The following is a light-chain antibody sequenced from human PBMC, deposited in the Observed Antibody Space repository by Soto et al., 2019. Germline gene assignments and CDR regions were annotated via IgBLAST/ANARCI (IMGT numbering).Light chain of an antibody. Sequence: QSVLTQPPSVSAAPGQKVTISCSGSSSNIGNNYVSWYQQLPGTAPKLLIYENNKRPSGIPDRFSGSKSGTSATLGITGLQTGDEADYYCCSLAGTYTFGGGTKLTVL. CDR1: SSNIGNNY. CDR2: ENN. J-gene: IGLJ2*01. CDR3: CSLAGTYT. V-gene: IGLV1-51*02.